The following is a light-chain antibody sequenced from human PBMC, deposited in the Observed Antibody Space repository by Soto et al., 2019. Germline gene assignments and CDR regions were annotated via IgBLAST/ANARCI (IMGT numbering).Light chain of an antibody. CDR1: SSDVGGYNY. Sequence: QSALTQPPSASGSPGQSVTISCAGTSSDVGGYNYVSWYQQYPGKVPKLMIYEVSNRPSGVSYRFSGSKSANTASLTISGLQADDEADYYCSSYTTSNTWLFGGGTKLTVL. V-gene: IGLV2-14*01. CDR2: EVS. CDR3: SSYTTSNTWL. J-gene: IGLJ3*02.